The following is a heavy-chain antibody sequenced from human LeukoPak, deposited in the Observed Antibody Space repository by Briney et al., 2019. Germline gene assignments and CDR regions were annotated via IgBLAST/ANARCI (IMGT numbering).Heavy chain of an antibody. D-gene: IGHD4-17*01. V-gene: IGHV1-46*01. Sequence: ASVKVSFKGTGYTFSIHYMHWVRQAPGQGLEWMGVISPSGDLTNYAQRFQGRVSMTRDTSTSTVYMELSSLRSDDTAVYYCAREGATVTVPTKNFDYWGQGTLVTVSS. CDR2: ISPSGDLT. CDR1: GYTFSIHY. CDR3: AREGATVTVPTKNFDY. J-gene: IGHJ4*02.